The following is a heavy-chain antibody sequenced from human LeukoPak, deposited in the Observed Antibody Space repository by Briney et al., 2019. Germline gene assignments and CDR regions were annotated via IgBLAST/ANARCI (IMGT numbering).Heavy chain of an antibody. D-gene: IGHD3-9*01. CDR1: GFTLSSYS. CDR3: ARDKPRSFYWLNVRDAFGS. V-gene: IGHV3-21*01. Sequence: GGSLRLSCAASGFTLSSYSMNWVRQAPGKGLEWVSSISSSSSYIYYADSVKGRFTISRDNAKNSLYLQMNSLRAEDTAVYYCARDKPRSFYWLNVRDAFGSWGQGTMVTVSS. CDR2: ISSSSSYI. J-gene: IGHJ3*02.